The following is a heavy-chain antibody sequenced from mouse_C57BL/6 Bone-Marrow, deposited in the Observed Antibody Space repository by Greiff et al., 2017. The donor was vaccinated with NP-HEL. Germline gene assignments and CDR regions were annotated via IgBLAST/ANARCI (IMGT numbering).Heavy chain of an antibody. CDR2: IYPGDGDT. CDR3: AREGHYGFAY. D-gene: IGHD1-1*01. V-gene: IGHV1-80*01. Sequence: ASVKISCKASGYAFSSYWMNWVKQRPGKGLEWIGQIYPGDGDTNYNGKFKGKATLTADKSSSTAYMQLSSLTSEDSAVYFCAREGHYGFAYWGQGTLVTVSA. J-gene: IGHJ3*01. CDR1: GYAFSSYW.